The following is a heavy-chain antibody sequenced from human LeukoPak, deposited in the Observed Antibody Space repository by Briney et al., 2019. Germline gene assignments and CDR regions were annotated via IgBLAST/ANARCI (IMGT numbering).Heavy chain of an antibody. D-gene: IGHD6-6*01. Sequence: SVKVSCKASGGTFSSYAISWVRQAPGQGLEWMGGIIPIFGTANYAQKFQGRVTITADKSTSTAYMELSSLRSEDTAVYYCAGGELYSSSSEYYYYYYMDVWGKGTTVTVSS. CDR2: IIPIFGTA. CDR1: GGTFSSYA. CDR3: AGGELYSSSSEYYYYYYMDV. J-gene: IGHJ6*03. V-gene: IGHV1-69*06.